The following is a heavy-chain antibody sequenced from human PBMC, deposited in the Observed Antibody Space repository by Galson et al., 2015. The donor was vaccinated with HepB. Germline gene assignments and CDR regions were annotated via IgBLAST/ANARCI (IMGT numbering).Heavy chain of an antibody. CDR3: ARRFETDCSSTSCYESGYWYFDL. Sequence: QSGAEVTKPGESLKISCKGSGYSFTSYWIGWVRQMPGKGLEWMGIIYPGDSDTRYSPSFQGQVTISADKSISTAYLQWSSLKASDTAMYYCARRFETDCSSTSCYESGYWYFDLWGRGTLVTVSS. J-gene: IGHJ2*01. CDR2: IYPGDSDT. D-gene: IGHD2-2*01. V-gene: IGHV5-51*01. CDR1: GYSFTSYW.